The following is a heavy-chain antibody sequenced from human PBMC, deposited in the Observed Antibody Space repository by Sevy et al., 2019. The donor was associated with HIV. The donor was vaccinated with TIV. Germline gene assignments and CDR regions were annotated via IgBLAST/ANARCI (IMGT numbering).Heavy chain of an antibody. CDR3: ARDGGTLTTPGSFDI. CDR2: IFHTGNV. D-gene: IGHD4-17*01. Sequence: SETLSLTCAVSSGSISSGAYSWNWIRQAPGKGLEWIGYIFHTGNVYYNPSLKSRVTISVDRSKSQYSMRLSSVTAADTAVFYCARDGGTLTTPGSFDIWGHGIMVTVSS. CDR1: SGSISSGAYS. J-gene: IGHJ3*02. V-gene: IGHV4-30-2*01.